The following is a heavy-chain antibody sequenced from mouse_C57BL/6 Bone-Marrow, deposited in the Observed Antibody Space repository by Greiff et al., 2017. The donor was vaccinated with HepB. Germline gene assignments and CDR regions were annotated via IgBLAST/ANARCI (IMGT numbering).Heavy chain of an antibody. V-gene: IGHV1-5*01. CDR2: IYPGNSDT. D-gene: IGHD1-1*01. J-gene: IGHJ1*03. CDR1: GYTFTSYW. Sequence: VQLQQSGTVLARPGASVKMSCKTSGYTFTSYWMHWVKQRPGQGLEWIGAIYPGNSDTSYNQKFKGKAKLTAVTSASTAYMELSSLTNEDSAVYYCTRGDTTVVATNFDVWGTGTTVTVSS. CDR3: TRGDTTVVATNFDV.